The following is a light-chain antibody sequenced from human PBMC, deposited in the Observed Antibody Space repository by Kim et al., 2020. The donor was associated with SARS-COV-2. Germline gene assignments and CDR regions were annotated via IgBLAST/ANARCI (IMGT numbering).Light chain of an antibody. CDR3: SSYTSSSTVV. CDR1: SSDVGGYNY. CDR2: DVS. V-gene: IGLV2-14*04. J-gene: IGLJ2*01. Sequence: GQSITISCTGTSSDVGGYNYVSWYQQHPGKAPKLMIYDVSKRPSGVSKRFSGSKSGNTASLTISGLQAEDEADYYCSSYTSSSTVVFGGGTQLTVL.